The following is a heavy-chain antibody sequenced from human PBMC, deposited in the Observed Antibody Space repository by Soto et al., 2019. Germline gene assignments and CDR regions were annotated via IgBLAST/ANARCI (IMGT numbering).Heavy chain of an antibody. CDR3: ARGLLLWFGEKSYAFDI. V-gene: IGHV1-8*01. J-gene: IGHJ3*02. CDR1: GYTFTSYY. Sequence: ASVKVSCKASGYTFTSYYINWVRQATGQGLEWMGWMNPNSGNTGYAQKFQGRVTMTRNTSISTAYMELSSLRSEDTAVYYCARGLLLWFGEKSYAFDIWGQGTMVTVS. CDR2: MNPNSGNT. D-gene: IGHD3-10*01.